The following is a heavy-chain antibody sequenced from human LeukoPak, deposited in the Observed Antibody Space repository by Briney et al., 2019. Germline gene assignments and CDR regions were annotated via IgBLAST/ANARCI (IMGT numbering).Heavy chain of an antibody. CDR3: ARSSLYSSNLYFDY. V-gene: IGHV4-30-4*08. CDR1: GDSISSGNYY. CDR2: IYYSGST. J-gene: IGHJ4*02. Sequence: SQTLSLTCTVSGDSISSGNYYWSWVRQPPGKGREWIGYIYYSGSTYYNPSLKSRVTMSVDTSKNQFSLRLSSVTAADTAVYYCARSSLYSSNLYFDYWGQGTLVTVSS. D-gene: IGHD6-13*01.